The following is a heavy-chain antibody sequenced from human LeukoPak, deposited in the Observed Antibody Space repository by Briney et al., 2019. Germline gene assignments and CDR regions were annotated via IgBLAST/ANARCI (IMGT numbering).Heavy chain of an antibody. V-gene: IGHV4-61*01. CDR1: GGSVSSGSYY. CDR2: ISYSGST. J-gene: IGHJ4*02. CDR3: ARHDVVVVAAAFDY. D-gene: IGHD2-15*01. Sequence: SETLSLTCTVSGGSVSSGSYYWTWIRQPPGKGLEWIGYISYSGSTNFNPSLKSRVTISVDTSKNQFSLKLSSVTAADTAVYYCARHDVVVVAAAFDYWGQGTLVTVSS.